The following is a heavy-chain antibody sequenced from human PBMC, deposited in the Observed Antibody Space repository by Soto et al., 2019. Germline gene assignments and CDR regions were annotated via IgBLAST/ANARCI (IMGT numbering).Heavy chain of an antibody. Sequence: ASVKVSCKASGYTFTSYYMHWVRQAPGQGLERMGIINPSGGSTSYAQKFQGRVTMTRDTSTSTVYMELSSLRSEDTAVYYCAGERIAAADPGAAYYYYGMDVWGKGTTVTVSS. V-gene: IGHV1-46*01. CDR1: GYTFTSYY. D-gene: IGHD6-13*01. CDR2: INPSGGST. J-gene: IGHJ6*04. CDR3: AGERIAAADPGAAYYYYGMDV.